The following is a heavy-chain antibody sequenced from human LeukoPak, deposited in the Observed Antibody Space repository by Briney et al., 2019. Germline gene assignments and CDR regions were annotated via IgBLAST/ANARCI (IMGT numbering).Heavy chain of an antibody. V-gene: IGHV1-69*01. CDR2: IIPIFGTA. J-gene: IGHJ5*02. D-gene: IGHD3-3*01. Sequence: GASVKVSCKASGGTFSSYANSWVRQAPGQGLEWMGGIIPIFGTANYAQEFQGRVTITADESTSTAYMELSSLRSEDTAVYYCARYVVDYDFWSGPGDWFDPWGQGTLVTVSS. CDR3: ARYVVDYDFWSGPGDWFDP. CDR1: GGTFSSYA.